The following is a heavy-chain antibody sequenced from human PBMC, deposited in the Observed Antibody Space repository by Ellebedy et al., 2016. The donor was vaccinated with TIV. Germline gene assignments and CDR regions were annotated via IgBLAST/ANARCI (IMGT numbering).Heavy chain of an antibody. CDR2: ISGSGGST. D-gene: IGHD3-22*01. J-gene: IGHJ4*02. Sequence: GESLKTSCAASGFTFSNYAMSWVRQAPGKGLEWVSAISGSGGSTYYADSVKGRFTISRDNSKNTLYLQMNSLRAEDTAVYYCARGHLLYYDSSGFDYWGQGTLVTVSS. CDR1: GFTFSNYA. CDR3: ARGHLLYYDSSGFDY. V-gene: IGHV3-23*01.